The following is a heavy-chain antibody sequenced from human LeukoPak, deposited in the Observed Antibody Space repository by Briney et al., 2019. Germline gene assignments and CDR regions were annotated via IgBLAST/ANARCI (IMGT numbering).Heavy chain of an antibody. Sequence: GGALRLSCAASVFTFSSYSMDWVRQAPGKGLEWVSSISSSSSYIYYADSVKGRFTISRDNAKNSLYLQMNSLRAEDTAVYYCARWSQEWPNYYYGMDVWGQGTTVTVSS. V-gene: IGHV3-21*01. CDR2: ISSSSSYI. CDR3: ARWSQEWPNYYYGMDV. CDR1: VFTFSSYS. J-gene: IGHJ6*02. D-gene: IGHD3-3*01.